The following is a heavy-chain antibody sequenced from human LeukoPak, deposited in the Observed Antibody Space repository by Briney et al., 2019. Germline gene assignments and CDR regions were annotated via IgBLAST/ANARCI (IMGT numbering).Heavy chain of an antibody. D-gene: IGHD3-10*01. CDR1: GFTFSSYG. J-gene: IGHJ4*02. CDR2: IRYDGSNK. V-gene: IGHV3-30*02. Sequence: GGSLTLSCAASGFTFSSYGMHWVRQAPGKGLEWVVFIRYDGSNKYYTVSVKGRFTISRDNSNDTLYLQMNSLRADDTAVYYCAKDLVRGVTVFDYWGQGTLVTVSS. CDR3: AKDLVRGVTVFDY.